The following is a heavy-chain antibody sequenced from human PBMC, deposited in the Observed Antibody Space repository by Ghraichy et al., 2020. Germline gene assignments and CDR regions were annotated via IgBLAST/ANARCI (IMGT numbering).Heavy chain of an antibody. V-gene: IGHV4-59*01. J-gene: IGHJ4*02. CDR3: ARASRIAVDSSYFDY. CDR1: GGSISSYY. D-gene: IGHD6-19*01. Sequence: GSLRLSCTVSGGSISSYYWSWIRQPPGKGLEWIGYIYYSGSTNYNPSLKSRVTISVDTSKNQFSLKLSSVTAADTAVYYCARASRIAVDSSYFDYWGQGTLVTVSS. CDR2: IYYSGST.